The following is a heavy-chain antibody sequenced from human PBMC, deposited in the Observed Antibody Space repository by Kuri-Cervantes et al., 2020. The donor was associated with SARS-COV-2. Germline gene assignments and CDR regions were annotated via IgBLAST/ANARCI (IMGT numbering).Heavy chain of an antibody. J-gene: IGHJ5*02. Sequence: SETLSLTCTVSGGSISSHYWSWIRQPPGKGLEWIGYIYYSGSTNYNPSLKSRVTISVDTSKNQFSLKLSSVTAADTAVYYCAREVERIVVVPAAILSIVTPNWFDPWGQGTLVTVSS. CDR1: GGSISSHY. CDR3: AREVERIVVVPAAILSIVTPNWFDP. D-gene: IGHD2-2*02. V-gene: IGHV4-59*11. CDR2: IYYSGST.